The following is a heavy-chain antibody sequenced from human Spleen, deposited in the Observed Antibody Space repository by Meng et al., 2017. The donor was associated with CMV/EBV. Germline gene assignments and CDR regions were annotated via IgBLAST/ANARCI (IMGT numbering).Heavy chain of an antibody. CDR3: AGEYGNWFDP. CDR2: IYHSGNT. J-gene: IGHJ5*02. Sequence: GSLRLSCTVSGYSISSGYYWGWIRQPPGKGLEWIGSIYHSGNTYYNPSLKSRVTISVDTSKNQFFLKLSSVTAADTAVYYCAGEYGNWFDPWGQGTLVTVSS. CDR1: GYSISSGYY. D-gene: IGHD3-10*01. V-gene: IGHV4-38-2*02.